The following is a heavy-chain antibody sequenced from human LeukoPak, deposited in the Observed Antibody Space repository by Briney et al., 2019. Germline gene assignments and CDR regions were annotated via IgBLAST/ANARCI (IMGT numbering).Heavy chain of an antibody. CDR3: ARGVTGTTLY. J-gene: IGHJ4*02. D-gene: IGHD1-7*01. CDR1: GGSFSGHY. CDR2: INHSGGA. Sequence: PSETLSLSCAVYGGSFSGHYWSWIRQPPGKGLEWIGEINHSGGANYNPSLKSRVTISVDTSKNQFSLKLSSVTAADTAVYYCARGVTGTTLYWRQGTLVTVSS. V-gene: IGHV4-34*01.